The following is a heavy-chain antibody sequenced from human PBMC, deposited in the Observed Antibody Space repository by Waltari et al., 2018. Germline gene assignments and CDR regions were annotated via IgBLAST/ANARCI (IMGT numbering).Heavy chain of an antibody. Sequence: QVQLQQWGAGLLKPSETLSLTCAVYGGSLSGYYWSWIRQPPGKGLEWIGEINHSGSTNYNPSLKSRVTISVDTSKNQFSLKLSSVTAADTAVYYCARDGTAMVNGYYYGMDVWGQGTTVTVSS. D-gene: IGHD5-18*01. CDR3: ARDGTAMVNGYYYGMDV. J-gene: IGHJ6*02. CDR1: GGSLSGYY. CDR2: INHSGST. V-gene: IGHV4-34*01.